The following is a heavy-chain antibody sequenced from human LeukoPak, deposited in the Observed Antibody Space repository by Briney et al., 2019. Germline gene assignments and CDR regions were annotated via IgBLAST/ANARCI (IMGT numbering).Heavy chain of an antibody. CDR1: GVSISAYY. CDR3: ARGGFGVYYDFWSGYQNNWFDP. Sequence: SETLSLTCTVSGVSISAYYWTWIRQPAGKGLEWIGRIYTSGITNYNPSLESRLTMSLDTSKNQISLRLSSVTAADTAVYYCARGGFGVYYDFWSGYQNNWFDPWGQGTLVTVSS. CDR2: IYTSGIT. D-gene: IGHD3-3*01. J-gene: IGHJ5*02. V-gene: IGHV4-4*07.